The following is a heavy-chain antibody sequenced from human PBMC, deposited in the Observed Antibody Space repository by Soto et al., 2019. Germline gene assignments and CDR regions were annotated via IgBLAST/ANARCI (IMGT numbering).Heavy chain of an antibody. V-gene: IGHV3-73*02. CDR2: IRSKANSYAT. CDR3: TNPQLYYGMDV. D-gene: IGHD5-18*01. J-gene: IGHJ6*02. Sequence: EVQLVESGGGSVQPGGSLKLSCAASGFTFSGSAMHWVRQASGKGLEWVGRIRSKANSYATAYAASVKGRFTISRDDSKNTAYLQMNSLKTEDTAVYYCTNPQLYYGMDVWGQGTTVTVSS. CDR1: GFTFSGSA.